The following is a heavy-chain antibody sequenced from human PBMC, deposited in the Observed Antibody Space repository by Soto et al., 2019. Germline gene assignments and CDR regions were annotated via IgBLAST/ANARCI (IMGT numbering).Heavy chain of an antibody. J-gene: IGHJ4*02. CDR2: IYYSGST. Sequence: QVHLQESGPGLVKSSETLSLTCTVTGGSINKYYWSWIRQPPGKGLEWIGYIYYSGSTNYNPSLKSRVTISVDTSKNQISLKLSSVTAADTAVYYCARRYGGNFDYWGQGTLVTVSS. CDR3: ARRYGGNFDY. CDR1: GGSINKYY. V-gene: IGHV4-59*01. D-gene: IGHD1-26*01.